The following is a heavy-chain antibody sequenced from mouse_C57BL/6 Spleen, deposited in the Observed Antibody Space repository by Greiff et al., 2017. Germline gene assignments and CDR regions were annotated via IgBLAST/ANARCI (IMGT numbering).Heavy chain of an antibody. CDR2: INYDGSST. J-gene: IGHJ4*01. CDR3: ARVDYYGSSRYYAMDY. V-gene: IGHV5-16*01. Sequence: DVKLVESEGGLVQPGSSMKLSCTASGFTFSDYYMAWVRQVPEKGLEWVANINYDGSSTYYLDSLKSRFIISRDNAKNILYLQMSSLKSEDTATYYCARVDYYGSSRYYAMDYWGQGTSVTVSS. CDR1: GFTFSDYY. D-gene: IGHD1-1*01.